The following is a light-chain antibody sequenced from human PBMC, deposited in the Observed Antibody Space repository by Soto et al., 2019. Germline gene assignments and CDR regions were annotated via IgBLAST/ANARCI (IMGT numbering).Light chain of an antibody. CDR3: QQYEAWPPRWT. CDR2: DAS. V-gene: IGKV3-15*01. Sequence: ETVMTQSPATLSVSLGGRAALSCRASQSIRNSLAGYQQKPGQAPRLLMYDASTRATGIPARFSGSGSGTEFTLTISSLQSEDVAVYYCQQYEAWPPRWTFGQGTKVEIK. J-gene: IGKJ1*01. CDR1: QSIRNS.